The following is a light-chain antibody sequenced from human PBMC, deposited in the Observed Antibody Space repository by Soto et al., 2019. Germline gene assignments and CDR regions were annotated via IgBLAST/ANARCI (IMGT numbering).Light chain of an antibody. CDR1: QSVSSN. CDR3: QHDNNWPSLT. V-gene: IGKV3D-15*01. Sequence: EIVMPQSPATLSVSPGERATLSCRASQSVSSNLAWYQQKPGKAPRLLIYGASIRSTGIPARFSGSGSGTEFKLTISSLQSDDFAVDYCQHDNNWPSLTVGGGPKVESK. J-gene: IGKJ4*01. CDR2: GAS.